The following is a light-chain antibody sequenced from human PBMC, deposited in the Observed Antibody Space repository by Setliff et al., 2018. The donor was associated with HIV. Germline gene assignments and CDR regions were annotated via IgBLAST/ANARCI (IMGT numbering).Light chain of an antibody. J-gene: IGLJ1*01. Sequence: LTQPASVSGSPGQSIAISCTGTSSDVGGYNYVSWYQQHPGKAPQLMIYEVSNRPSGVSNRFSGSKSGNTASLTISGLQAEDEADYYCSSFTSSSTYVFGSGTKVTVL. V-gene: IGLV2-14*01. CDR2: EVS. CDR1: SSDVGGYNY. CDR3: SSFTSSSTYV.